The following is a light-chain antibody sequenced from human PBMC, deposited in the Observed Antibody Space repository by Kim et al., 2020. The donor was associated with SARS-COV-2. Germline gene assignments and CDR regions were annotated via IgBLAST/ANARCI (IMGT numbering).Light chain of an antibody. V-gene: IGKV1-17*03. CDR3: LQHKSYPYT. CDR2: AAS. Sequence: SASVGGRVTLTCRASQDISNFLAWFQQKPGKVPKCLIYAASSLQSGVPSRFSGSGSGTEYSLTISSLQPEDFATYYCLQHKSYPYTLGQGTKLEL. CDR1: QDISNF. J-gene: IGKJ2*01.